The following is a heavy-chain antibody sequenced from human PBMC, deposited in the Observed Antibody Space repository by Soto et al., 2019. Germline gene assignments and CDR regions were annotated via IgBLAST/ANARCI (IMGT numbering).Heavy chain of an antibody. D-gene: IGHD3-22*01. J-gene: IGHJ4*02. CDR3: ARGYHYDSSGYYALGY. CDR2: IYYSGST. V-gene: IGHV4-59*01. CDR1: GGSISSYH. Sequence: PSETLPLTWSVSGGSISSYHWSWIRQPPGKGLEWIGYIYYSGSTNYNPSLKSRVTISVDTSKNQFSLKLNSVTAADTAVYYCARGYHYDSSGYYALGYWGQGTLVTVSS.